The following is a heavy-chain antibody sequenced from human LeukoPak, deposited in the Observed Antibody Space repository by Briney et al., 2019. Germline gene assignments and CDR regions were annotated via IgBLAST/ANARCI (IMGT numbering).Heavy chain of an antibody. CDR1: GFTFSDCA. CDR2: IGADADSA. V-gene: IGHV3-23*01. CDR3: AKDDSGSYFPDF. J-gene: IGHJ4*02. Sequence: GGSLRLSCAASGFTFSDCAMTWVRQAPGKGLEWVSAIGADADSAYYADSVKGRFTISRDDSKNTLYLQMNSLRAEDTALYYCAKDDSGSYFPDFWGRGTLVTVSS. D-gene: IGHD3-22*01.